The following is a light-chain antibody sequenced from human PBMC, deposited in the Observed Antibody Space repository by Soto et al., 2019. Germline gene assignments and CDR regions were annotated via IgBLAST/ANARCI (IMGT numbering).Light chain of an antibody. V-gene: IGKV3-15*01. Sequence: EKVMTQSPATLSVSPGERATLSCRASQSVSSNLAWYQQKPGQAPRLLIYGASSRATGIPVRFSGSGSGTEFTLTISSLQSEDFAVYYCQQYNNWPPTWTFGQGTKVDI. J-gene: IGKJ1*01. CDR1: QSVSSN. CDR2: GAS. CDR3: QQYNNWPPTWT.